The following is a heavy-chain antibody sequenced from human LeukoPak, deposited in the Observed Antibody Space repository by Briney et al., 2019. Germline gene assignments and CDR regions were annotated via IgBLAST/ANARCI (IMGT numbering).Heavy chain of an antibody. D-gene: IGHD3-22*01. CDR1: GGSISSYY. CDR3: ARHHTYDSSGYSDYYFDY. Sequence: PSETLSLTCTVSGGSISSYYWSWIRQPPGKGREWIGYIYTSGSTNYNPSLKSRVTISVDTSKNQFSLKLSSVTAADTAVYYCARHHTYDSSGYSDYYFDYWGQGTLVTVSS. V-gene: IGHV4-4*09. CDR2: IYTSGST. J-gene: IGHJ4*02.